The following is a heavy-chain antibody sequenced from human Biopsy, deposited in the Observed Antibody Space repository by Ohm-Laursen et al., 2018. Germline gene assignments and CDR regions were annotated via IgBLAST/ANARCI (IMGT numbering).Heavy chain of an antibody. V-gene: IGHV4-4*07. J-gene: IGHJ3*02. CDR3: AGIVLGPTNDAFDI. CDR1: GDSIRNYY. CDR2: IYPGGGT. Sequence: SQTLSLTCAVSGDSIRNYYWSWIRQAAGKGLEWIGRIYPGGGTIYNPSLKSRVTMSVDTSKNHFSLNLNSVTAADTAVYYRAGIVLGPTNDAFDIWGQGTMVTVSS. D-gene: IGHD1-26*01.